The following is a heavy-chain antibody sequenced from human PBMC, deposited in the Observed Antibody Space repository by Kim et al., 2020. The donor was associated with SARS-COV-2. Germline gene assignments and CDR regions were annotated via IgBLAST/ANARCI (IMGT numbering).Heavy chain of an antibody. J-gene: IGHJ5*02. CDR3: AKDELYCSSTSCYRVLDP. D-gene: IGHD2-2*01. Sequence: KGRFTISRDNSKNTLYLQMNSLRAEDTAVYYSAKDELYCSSTSCYRVLDPWGQGTLVTVSS. V-gene: IGHV3-23*01.